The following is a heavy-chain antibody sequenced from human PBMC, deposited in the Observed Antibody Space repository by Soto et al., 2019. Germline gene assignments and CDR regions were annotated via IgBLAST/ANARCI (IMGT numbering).Heavy chain of an antibody. CDR1: GVSLSNSA. D-gene: IGHD6-19*01. V-gene: IGHV3-23*01. CDR2: TVTTGGTA. J-gene: IGHJ5*02. CDR3: AKFTNDEGFHSSGWCNWLDP. Sequence: EVQLFESGGGLVQPGGSLRLSCAASGVSLSNSAMTWVRQAPGKGLQWLSATVTTGGTAFADSVKGRFSVSRDISKNTISLPMNSLRVDDTALYYCAKFTNDEGFHSSGWCNWLDPWGQGSLVTVSS.